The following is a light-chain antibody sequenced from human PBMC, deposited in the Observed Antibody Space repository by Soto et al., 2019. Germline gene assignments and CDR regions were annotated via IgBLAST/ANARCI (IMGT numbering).Light chain of an antibody. V-gene: IGLV2-14*01. Sequence: QSVLTQPASVSGSPGQSITISCTGTSSDVCGYNYVSWYQQHPGKPPKLMIYDVSNRPSGVSNRFSGSKSGNTASLTISGLQAEDEADYYCSSYTSSSTVVFGGGTKLTVL. J-gene: IGLJ2*01. CDR1: SSDVCGYNY. CDR3: SSYTSSSTVV. CDR2: DVS.